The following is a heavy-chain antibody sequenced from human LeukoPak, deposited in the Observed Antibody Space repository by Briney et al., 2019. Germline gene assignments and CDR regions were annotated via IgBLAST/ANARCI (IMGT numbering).Heavy chain of an antibody. V-gene: IGHV4-34*01. D-gene: IGHD3-10*01. J-gene: IGHJ4*02. Sequence: SETLSLTCAVYGGSFSGYYWSWIRQPPGKGLEWIGEINHSGSTNYNPSLKSRVTVSVDTSKNQFSLKLSSVTAADTAVYYCARVRGVRGVITLDYWGQGTLVTVSS. CDR1: GGSFSGYY. CDR3: ARVRGVRGVITLDY. CDR2: INHSGST.